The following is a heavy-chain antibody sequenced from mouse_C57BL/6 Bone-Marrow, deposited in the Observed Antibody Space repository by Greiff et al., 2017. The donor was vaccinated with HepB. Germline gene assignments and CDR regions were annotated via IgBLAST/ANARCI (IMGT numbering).Heavy chain of an antibody. CDR1: GFTFSDYG. CDR2: ISSGSSTI. Sequence: EVQVVESGGGLVKPGGSLKLSCAASGFTFSDYGMHWVRQAPEKGLEWVAYISSGSSTIYYADTVKGRFTISRDNAKNTLFLQMTSLSSEDTAMYYCARRLRRPHYYAMDYWGQGTSVTVSS. CDR3: ARRLRRPHYYAMDY. J-gene: IGHJ4*01. V-gene: IGHV5-17*01. D-gene: IGHD2-2*01.